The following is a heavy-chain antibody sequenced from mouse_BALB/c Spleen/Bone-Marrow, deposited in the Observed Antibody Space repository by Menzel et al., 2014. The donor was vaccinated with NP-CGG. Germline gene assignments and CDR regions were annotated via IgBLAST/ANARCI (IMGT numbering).Heavy chain of an antibody. J-gene: IGHJ2*01. CDR2: IDPSDSYT. CDR1: GYTFTSYW. D-gene: IGHD2-4*01. CDR3: TRDDYGY. Sequence: VQLQQSGAELVKSGASVKMSCKASGYTFTSYWMHWVKQRPGQGLEWIGTIDPSDSYTSYNQEFKGKATLTVDTSSSTAYMQLSSLTSEDSAVYYCTRDDYGYWGQGTTLTVSS. V-gene: IGHV1S127*01.